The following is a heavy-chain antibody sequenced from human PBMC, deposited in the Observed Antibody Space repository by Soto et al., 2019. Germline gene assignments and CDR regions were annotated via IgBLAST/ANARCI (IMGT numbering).Heavy chain of an antibody. CDR2: IHYNGNT. Sequence: QVQLQVSGPGLVKPSETLSLTCTVSGDSISAYSWSWVRQPPGKGLEWIGNIHYNGNTKYNPSLKSPVTMSVDTSKTKFSLRLISVTAADTAIYFCAREGNLGRWLQPLDFWGQGTLVTVSS. D-gene: IGHD5-12*01. CDR3: AREGNLGRWLQPLDF. J-gene: IGHJ4*02. V-gene: IGHV4-59*01. CDR1: GDSISAYS.